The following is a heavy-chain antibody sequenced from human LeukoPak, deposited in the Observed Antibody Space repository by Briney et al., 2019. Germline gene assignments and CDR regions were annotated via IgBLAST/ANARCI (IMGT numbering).Heavy chain of an antibody. CDR2: IKQDGIDK. CDR1: GFTFSSYW. D-gene: IGHD5-18*01. Sequence: GGSLRLSCVASGFTFSSYWMSWARQAPGKGLEWVANIKQDGIDKYYVQSVEGRFTISRDKAKKSLYLQMNSLRVEDTAVYYCVRDTGYTSDQLDYWGQGTLVTVSS. CDR3: VRDTGYTSDQLDY. V-gene: IGHV3-7*01. J-gene: IGHJ4*02.